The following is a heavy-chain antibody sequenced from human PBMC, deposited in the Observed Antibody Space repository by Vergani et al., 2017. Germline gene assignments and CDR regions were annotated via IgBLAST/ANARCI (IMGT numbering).Heavy chain of an antibody. J-gene: IGHJ4*02. V-gene: IGHV3-21*01. CDR3: AGWVLTVTTLLVD. Sequence: EVQLVQSGGGLDKPGGSLRLSCAASGFTFSSYSMNLVRQAPGKGLAWVSSISSSSSYIYYPDSVKGRFTISRDNAKHSLYLQMNSLRAEDTAVYYCAGWVLTVTTLLVDWGQGTLVTVSS. CDR2: ISSSSSYI. CDR1: GFTFSSYS. D-gene: IGHD4-17*01.